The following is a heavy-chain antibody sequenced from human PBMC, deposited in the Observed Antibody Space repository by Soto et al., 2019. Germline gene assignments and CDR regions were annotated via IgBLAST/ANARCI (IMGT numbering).Heavy chain of an antibody. D-gene: IGHD5-12*01. V-gene: IGHV3-30*14. CDR2: ISYDGSNK. J-gene: IGHJ3*02. CDR1: GFTFSSYA. Sequence: QVQLVESGGGVVQPGRSLRLSCAASGFTFSSYAMHWVRQAPGKGLEWVAVISYDGSNKYYADSVKGRFTISRDNSKNTLYIAMNGLRAEDTAVYYWARDGAVEMATITFSGAFDIWGQGTMVTVSS. CDR3: ARDGAVEMATITFSGAFDI.